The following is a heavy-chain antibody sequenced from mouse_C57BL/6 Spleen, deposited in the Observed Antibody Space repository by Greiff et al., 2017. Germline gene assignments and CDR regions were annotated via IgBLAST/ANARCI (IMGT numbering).Heavy chain of an antibody. CDR3: ARSGIYDLYYYAMDY. Sequence: QVQLQQPGAELVRPGTSVKLSCKASGYTFTSYWMHWVKQRPGQGLEWIGVIDPSDSYTNYNQKFKGKATLTVDTSSSTAYMQLSSLTSEDSAVYYCARSGIYDLYYYAMDYWGQGTSVTVSS. V-gene: IGHV1-59*01. CDR1: GYTFTSYW. J-gene: IGHJ4*01. D-gene: IGHD2-3*01. CDR2: IDPSDSYT.